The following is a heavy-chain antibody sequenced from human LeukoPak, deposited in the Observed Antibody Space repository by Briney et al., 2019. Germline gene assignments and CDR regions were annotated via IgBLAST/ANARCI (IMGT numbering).Heavy chain of an antibody. CDR2: ITWNSGAI. V-gene: IGHV3-9*01. CDR1: GFTFNDYA. D-gene: IGHD5-12*01. J-gene: IGHJ4*02. CDR3: AKEKRSGYSGHEPKYFDY. Sequence: PGGSLRLSCAATGFTFNDYAMHWVRQAPGKGLEWVSGITWNSGAIDYADSVKGRFTISRDNSKNTLYLQMNSLRAEDTAVYYCAKEKRSGYSGHEPKYFDYWGQGTLVTVSS.